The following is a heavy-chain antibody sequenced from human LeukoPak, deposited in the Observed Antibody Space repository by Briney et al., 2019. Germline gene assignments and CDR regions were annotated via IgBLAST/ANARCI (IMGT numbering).Heavy chain of an antibody. CDR3: ASPGTYYYDSSGYLRRGDDAFDI. D-gene: IGHD3-22*01. J-gene: IGHJ3*02. CDR1: GFTVSSNY. Sequence: PGGSLRLSCAASGFTVSSNYMSWVRQAPGKGLEWVSVIYSGGSTYYADSVKGRFTISRDNSENTLYLQMNSLRAEDTAVYYCASPGTYYYDSSGYLRRGDDAFDIWGQGTMVTVSS. V-gene: IGHV3-66*02. CDR2: IYSGGST.